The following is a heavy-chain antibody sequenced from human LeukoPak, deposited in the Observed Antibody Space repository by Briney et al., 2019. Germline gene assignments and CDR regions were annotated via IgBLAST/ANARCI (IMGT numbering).Heavy chain of an antibody. CDR2: IYYSGST. V-gene: IGHV4-31*03. D-gene: IGHD2-2*01. J-gene: IGHJ5*02. Sequence: SETLSLTCTVSGGSISSGGYYWSWIRQHPGKGREWIGYIYYSGSTYYNPSLKSRVTISVDTSKNQFSLKLSSVTAADTAVYYCARVVIVVVPAAPGGNNWFDPWGQGTLVTVSS. CDR3: ARVVIVVVPAAPGGNNWFDP. CDR1: GGSISSGGYY.